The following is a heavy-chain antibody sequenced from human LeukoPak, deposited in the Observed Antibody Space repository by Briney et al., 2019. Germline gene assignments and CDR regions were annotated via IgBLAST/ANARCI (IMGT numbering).Heavy chain of an antibody. V-gene: IGHV3-23*01. D-gene: IGHD5-24*01. CDR3: AKDADRDGYTETDY. CDR1: GFTFSSYA. J-gene: IGHJ4*02. CDR2: ISGNGGSI. Sequence: PGGSLRLSRAGSGFTFSSYAMSWVRQAPGKGLEWVSGISGNGGSIHYADSVKGRFTISRDNSKNTVYLQVHSLRAEDTAVYYCAKDADRDGYTETDYWGQGTLVTVSS.